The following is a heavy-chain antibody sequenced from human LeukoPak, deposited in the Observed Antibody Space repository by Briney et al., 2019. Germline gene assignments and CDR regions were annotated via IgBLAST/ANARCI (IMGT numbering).Heavy chain of an antibody. V-gene: IGHV1-2*02. J-gene: IGHJ4*02. CDR3: ARTLRFLEWLLINY. Sequence: ASVKVSCKASGYTFTDYYMHWVRQAPGQGLEWMGWINPNSGGTNYAQKFQGRVTMTRDTSISTAYMELSRLRSDDTAVYYCARTLRFLEWLLINYWGQGTLVTVSS. CDR1: GYTFTDYY. CDR2: INPNSGGT. D-gene: IGHD3-3*01.